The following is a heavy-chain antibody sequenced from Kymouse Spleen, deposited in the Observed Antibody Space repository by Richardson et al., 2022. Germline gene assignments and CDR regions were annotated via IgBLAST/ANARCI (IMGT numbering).Heavy chain of an antibody. D-gene: IGHD1-26*01. J-gene: IGHJ4*02. CDR1: GFTFSNAW. CDR3: TTDQGELLYPYYFDY. V-gene: IGHV3-15*01. Sequence: EVQLVESGGGLVKPGGSLRLSCAASGFTFSNAWMSWVRQAPGKGLEWVGRIKSKTDGGTTDYAAPVKGRFTISRDDSKNTLYLQMNSLKTEDTAVYYCTTDQGELLYPYYFDYWGQGTLVTVSS. CDR2: IKSKTDGGTT.